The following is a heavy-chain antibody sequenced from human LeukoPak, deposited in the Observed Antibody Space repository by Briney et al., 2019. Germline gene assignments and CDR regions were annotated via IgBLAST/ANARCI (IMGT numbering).Heavy chain of an antibody. CDR2: ISGSGDKT. D-gene: IGHD2-15*01. CDR1: GFTFSDYA. J-gene: IGHJ6*03. Sequence: GGSLRLSCAASGFTFSDYAMSWVRQAPGGGLEWVSAISGSGDKTFHADSVKGRFTTSRDNSKNTLSLQMSSLRVEDSAVYFCAKDTAAWWYHRAYMNVWGTGTTVTVSS. CDR3: AKDTAAWWYHRAYMNV. V-gene: IGHV3-23*01.